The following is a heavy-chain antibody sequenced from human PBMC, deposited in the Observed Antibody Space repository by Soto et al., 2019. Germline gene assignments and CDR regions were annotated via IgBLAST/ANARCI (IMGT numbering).Heavy chain of an antibody. J-gene: IGHJ4*02. CDR2: INPNSGGT. D-gene: IGHD6-19*01. CDR1: GYTFTGYY. CDR3: ARGGGSGWYKVYFFDY. V-gene: IGHV1-2*02. Sequence: RASVKVSCKASGYTFTGYYMHCVRQAPGQGLEWMGRINPNSGGTNYAQKFQGRVTMTRDTSISTAYMELSRLRSDDTAVYYCARGGGSGWYKVYFFDYWGQGTLVTVSS.